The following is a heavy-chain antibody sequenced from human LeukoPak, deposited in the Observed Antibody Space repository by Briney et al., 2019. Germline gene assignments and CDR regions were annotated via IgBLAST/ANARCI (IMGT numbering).Heavy chain of an antibody. V-gene: IGHV4-31*03. CDR3: AMSGYSSSWYSGWFDP. J-gene: IGHJ5*02. Sequence: SETLSLTCTASGGSISSGGYYWSWIRQHPGKGLERIGYIYYSGSTYYNPSLKSRVTISVDTSKNQFSLKLSSVTAADTAVYYCAMSGYSSSWYSGWFDPWGQGTLVTVSS. D-gene: IGHD6-13*01. CDR1: GGSISSGGYY. CDR2: IYYSGST.